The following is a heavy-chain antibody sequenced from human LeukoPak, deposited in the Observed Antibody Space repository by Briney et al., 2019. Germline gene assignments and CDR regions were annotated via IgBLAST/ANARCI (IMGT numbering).Heavy chain of an antibody. Sequence: GGSLRLSCAASGYTFDDYTMHWVRQAPGEGLEWGSLISWDGGSTYYADSVKGRFTISRDNSKNSLYLQMNSLRTEDTALYYCATPYSSSSSASHWGQGTLVTVSS. CDR3: ATPYSSSSSASH. J-gene: IGHJ4*02. CDR1: GYTFDDYT. V-gene: IGHV3-43*01. CDR2: ISWDGGST. D-gene: IGHD6-6*01.